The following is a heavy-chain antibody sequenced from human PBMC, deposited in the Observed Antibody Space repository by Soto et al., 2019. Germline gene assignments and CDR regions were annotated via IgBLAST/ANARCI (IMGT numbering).Heavy chain of an antibody. Sequence: GGSLRLSCAASGFTFSSYEMNWVRQAPGKGLEWVSYISSSGSTIYYADSVKGRFTISRDDAKNSLYLQMNSLRAEDTAVYYCALGEGASFDYWGQGTLVTVSS. V-gene: IGHV3-48*03. CDR3: ALGEGASFDY. J-gene: IGHJ4*02. CDR2: ISSSGSTI. CDR1: GFTFSSYE. D-gene: IGHD3-10*01.